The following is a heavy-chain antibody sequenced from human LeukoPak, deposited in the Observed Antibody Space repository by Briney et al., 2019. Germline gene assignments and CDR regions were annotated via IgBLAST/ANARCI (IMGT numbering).Heavy chain of an antibody. J-gene: IGHJ2*01. CDR2: ISSSSRYI. D-gene: IGHD2-15*01. CDR1: GFTFSTYT. Sequence: GGFLRLSCAASGFTFSTYTINWVRQAPGRGLEWVSSISSSSRYIYYADSVKGRFTISRDNAKKSLYLQINTLRAEDTAVYYCARDGVLVASSPSYWYFDLWGRGTLVTVSS. V-gene: IGHV3-21*01. CDR3: ARDGVLVASSPSYWYFDL.